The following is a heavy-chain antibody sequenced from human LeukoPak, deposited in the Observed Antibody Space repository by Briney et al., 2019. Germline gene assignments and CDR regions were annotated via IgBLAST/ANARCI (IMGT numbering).Heavy chain of an antibody. CDR1: GFSLSTSGMC. V-gene: IGHV2-70*11. J-gene: IGHJ4*02. D-gene: IGHD6-19*01. CDR2: IDWDDDK. Sequence: SGPTLVNPTQTLTLTCTFSGFSLSTSGMCVSWIRQPPGKALEWLARIDWDDDKYYSTSLKTRLTISKDTSKNQVVLTMTNMDPVDTATYYCALSRGYSSGWYGEPLGYWGQGTLVTVSS. CDR3: ALSRGYSSGWYGEPLGY.